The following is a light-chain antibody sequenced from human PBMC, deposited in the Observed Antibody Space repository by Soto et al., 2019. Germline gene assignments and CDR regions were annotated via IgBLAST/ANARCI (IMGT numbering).Light chain of an antibody. V-gene: IGLV2-14*01. CDR2: EVS. J-gene: IGLJ1*01. Sequence: QSVLTQPASVSGSPGQSITISCTGTSSDVGGYTYVSWYQQHPGRAPKLMIYEVSNRPSGVSNRFSGSKSGNTASLTISGLQAEDEADYYCSSYAGSNKSVFGTGTKLTVL. CDR1: SSDVGGYTY. CDR3: SSYAGSNKSV.